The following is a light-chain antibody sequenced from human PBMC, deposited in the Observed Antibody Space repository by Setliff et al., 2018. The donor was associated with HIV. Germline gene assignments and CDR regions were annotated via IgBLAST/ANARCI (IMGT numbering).Light chain of an antibody. CDR2: DVN. J-gene: IGLJ1*01. CDR1: STDVGGYRY. CDR3: CSYSGTDTYI. V-gene: IGLV2-11*01. Sequence: QSVLTQPRSVSGSPGQSVTVSCTGSSTDVGGYRYVSWYQQHPGKAPKLIIFDVNRRPSGVPDRFSGSKSGDTASLTISGLQSEDEADYYCCSYSGTDTYIFGTGTKVTV.